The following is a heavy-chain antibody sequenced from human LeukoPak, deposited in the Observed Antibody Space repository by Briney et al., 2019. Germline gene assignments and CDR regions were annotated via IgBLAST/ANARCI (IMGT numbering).Heavy chain of an antibody. D-gene: IGHD6-19*01. CDR1: GFSLRNYW. J-gene: IGHJ4*01. V-gene: IGHV3-74*01. CDR2: IGGDGSVT. CDR3: ARYSSASGGASYYLDY. Sequence: GGSLRLSCTASGFSLRNYWMHWVRQAPGKRLVWILSIGGDGSVTNYADSVGGRFVISRDNAKNILYLQINSLRSEDTAVYYCARYSSASGGASYYLDYWRHETLVPVPS.